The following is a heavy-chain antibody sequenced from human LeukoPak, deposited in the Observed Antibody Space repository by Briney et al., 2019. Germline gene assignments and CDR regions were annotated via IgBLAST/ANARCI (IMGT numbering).Heavy chain of an antibody. CDR1: GFTFTTYA. D-gene: IGHD2-21*01. CDR2: VSDGGGNT. J-gene: IGHJ4*02. CDR3: VRGCGRPSCPYYLDS. Sequence: GGSLRLSCVASGFTFTTYAMIWVRQPPGKGLEWVSAVSDGGGNTYYADSVKGRFTISRDNSKNTLYVQVNSLGTEDTAVYYCVRGCGRPSCPYYLDSWGQGALVTVSS. V-gene: IGHV3-23*01.